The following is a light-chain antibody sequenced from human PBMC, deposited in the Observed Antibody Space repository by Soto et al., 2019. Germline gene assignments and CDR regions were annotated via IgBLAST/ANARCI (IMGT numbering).Light chain of an antibody. J-gene: IGKJ4*01. V-gene: IGKV1-5*01. CDR2: DAS. CDR3: QQYNSYSSTT. CDR1: QSISSW. Sequence: DIQMTQSPSTLSASVGDRVTITCRASQSISSWLAWYQQKPGKAPKLLIYDASSLESGVPSRFSGSGSGTAFTLTISSLQPDDFATYYCQQYNSYSSTTFGGGTKVEIK.